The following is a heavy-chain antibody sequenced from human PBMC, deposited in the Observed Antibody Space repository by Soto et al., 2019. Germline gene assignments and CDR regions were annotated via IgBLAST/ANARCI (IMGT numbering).Heavy chain of an antibody. Sequence: GGSLRLSCAASGFSFSRYVMSWVRQAPGKGLEWVSVMSGSGGSTYYADSVKGRFTISRDNSKNTLYFQMNSLRAEDTAVYYCAKVSGDQLLSTFDYWGQGTLVTVSS. J-gene: IGHJ4*02. CDR3: AKVSGDQLLSTFDY. CDR1: GFSFSRYV. CDR2: MSGSGGST. V-gene: IGHV3-23*01. D-gene: IGHD2-2*01.